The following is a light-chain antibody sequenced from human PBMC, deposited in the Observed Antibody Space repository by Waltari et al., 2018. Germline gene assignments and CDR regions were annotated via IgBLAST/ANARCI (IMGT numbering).Light chain of an antibody. V-gene: IGKV3-11*01. J-gene: IGKJ4*01. CDR1: QRVSSY. CDR3: QQRSNWPPLT. CDR2: DAS. Sequence: EIVLTQSPATLSLSTGERATLPCRASQRVSSYLAWYQQKPGQAPRLLIYDASNRATGIPARFSGSESGTDFTLTISSLEPEDFAVYYCQQRSNWPPLTFGGGTKVEIK.